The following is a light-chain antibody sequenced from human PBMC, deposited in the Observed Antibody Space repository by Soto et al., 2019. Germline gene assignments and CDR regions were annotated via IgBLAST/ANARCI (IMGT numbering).Light chain of an antibody. V-gene: IGKV1-9*01. J-gene: IGKJ5*01. CDR3: QQLNSYPIT. CDR2: AAS. Sequence: DIQLTQSPSFLSASVGDRVTITCLASQGISSYLAWYQRKPGKAPKLLIYAASTLQSGVPSRFSGSGSGTKFTLTISSLQPEDFATYYCQQLNSYPITFGQGTRLENK. CDR1: QGISSY.